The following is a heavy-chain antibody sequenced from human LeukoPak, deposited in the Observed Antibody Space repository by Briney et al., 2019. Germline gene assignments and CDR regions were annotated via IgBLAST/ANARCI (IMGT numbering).Heavy chain of an antibody. J-gene: IGHJ2*01. CDR1: GVPISSYY. V-gene: IGHV4-59*12. D-gene: IGHD6-13*01. Sequence: SETLSLTCTVSGVPISSYYWSWIRQPPGKGLEWIGYIYYSGSTNYNPSLKSRVTISVDTSKNQFSLKLSSVTAADTAVYYCAREGGSSWLYWYCDLWGRGTLVTVSS. CDR2: IYYSGST. CDR3: AREGGSSWLYWYCDL.